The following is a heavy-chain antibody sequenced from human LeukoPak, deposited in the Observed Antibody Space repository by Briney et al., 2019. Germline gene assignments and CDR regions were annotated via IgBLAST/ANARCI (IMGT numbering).Heavy chain of an antibody. Sequence: ASVKVSCKAPGYTFTGYYMHWVRQAPGQGLEWMGWINPNSGGTNYAQKFQGRVTMTRDTSISTAYMELSRLRSDDTAVYYCAKIAAAGTSFDYWGQGTLVTVSS. J-gene: IGHJ4*02. D-gene: IGHD6-13*01. CDR3: AKIAAAGTSFDY. CDR2: INPNSGGT. V-gene: IGHV1-2*02. CDR1: GYTFTGYY.